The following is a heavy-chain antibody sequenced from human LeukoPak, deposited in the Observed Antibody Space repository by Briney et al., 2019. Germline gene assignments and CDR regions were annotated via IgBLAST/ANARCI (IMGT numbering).Heavy chain of an antibody. V-gene: IGHV4-30-2*01. J-gene: IGHJ5*02. D-gene: IGHD3-22*01. CDR1: GGSISSGGYS. CDR3: ARGKMYYYDSSGYYWDNWFDP. CDR2: IYHSGST. Sequence: PSQTLSLTCAVSGGSISSGGYSWSWIRQPPGKGLEWIGYIYHSGSTYYNPSLKSRVTISVDRSKNQFSLKLSSVTAADTAVYYCARGKMYYYDSSGYYWDNWFDPCGQGTLVTVSS.